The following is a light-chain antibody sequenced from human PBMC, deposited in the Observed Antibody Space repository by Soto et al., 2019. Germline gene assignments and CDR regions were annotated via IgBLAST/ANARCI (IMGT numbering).Light chain of an antibody. CDR3: QQYDNWPPYT. J-gene: IGKJ2*01. Sequence: EIVMTQSPATLSVSPGERATLSCRASQSVSSNLAWYQHKPGQAPRLLGYRASTRATGCPARFSGSGSGTEFTLTTSRLQSEDVAVYYCQQYDNWPPYTFGQGTKLEIK. V-gene: IGKV3-15*01. CDR2: RAS. CDR1: QSVSSN.